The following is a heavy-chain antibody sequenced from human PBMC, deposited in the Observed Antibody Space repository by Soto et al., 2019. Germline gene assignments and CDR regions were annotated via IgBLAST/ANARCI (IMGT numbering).Heavy chain of an antibody. Sequence: GGSLRLSCAASGFTFSCYAMSWVRQAPGKGLEWVSAIGTDGNTYYANSVKGRFTISRDNSRTTLYLQMNSLRVEDTALYYCVRKYPGTRPFDYWGQGTQVTVSS. J-gene: IGHJ4*01. CDR3: VRKYPGTRPFDY. CDR2: IGTDGNT. V-gene: IGHV3-23*01. D-gene: IGHD2-2*01. CDR1: GFTFSCYA.